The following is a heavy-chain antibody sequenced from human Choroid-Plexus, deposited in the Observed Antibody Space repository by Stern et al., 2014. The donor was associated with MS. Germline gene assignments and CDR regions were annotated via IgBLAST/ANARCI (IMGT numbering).Heavy chain of an antibody. D-gene: IGHD2/OR15-2a*01. J-gene: IGHJ5*02. CDR3: AKDRQYLTYFFDH. V-gene: IGHV3-30*18. CDR1: GFTFGSCA. CDR2: VSYDGSNK. Sequence: VQLEESGGGVVQPGRPLRLSCVASGFTFGSCAMHWVRQAPGKGLEWVAGVSYDGSNKYYADSVKGRFTISRDNPQNTLYMQMSSLRPEDTAVYYCAKDRQYLTYFFDHWGQGSLVTVSS.